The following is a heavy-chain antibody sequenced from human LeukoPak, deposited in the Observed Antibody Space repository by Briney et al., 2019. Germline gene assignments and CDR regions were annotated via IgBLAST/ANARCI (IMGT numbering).Heavy chain of an antibody. J-gene: IGHJ4*02. D-gene: IGHD4-17*01. V-gene: IGHV3-48*01. CDR3: ARGDYVLIDY. Sequence: HPGGSLRLSCAASGFTFSSYAMSWVRQAPGKGLEWVSYISSSSSTIYYADSVRGRFTISRDNAKNSLYLQMNSLRAEDTAVYYCARGDYVLIDYWGQGTLVTVSS. CDR1: GFTFSSYA. CDR2: ISSSSSTI.